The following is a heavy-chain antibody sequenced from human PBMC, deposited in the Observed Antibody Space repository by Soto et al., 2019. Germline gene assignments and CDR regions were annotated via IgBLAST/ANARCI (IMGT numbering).Heavy chain of an antibody. Sequence: GGSLRLSCEASGFTFSSYGMHWVRQAPGKGLEWVAVISYDGSNKYYADSVKGRFTISRDNSKNTLNLQMNSLRAEDTAVYYCARRSSSWYFDYWGQGTLVTVSS. V-gene: IGHV3-30*03. CDR1: GFTFSSYG. CDR3: ARRSSSWYFDY. D-gene: IGHD6-13*01. J-gene: IGHJ4*02. CDR2: ISYDGSNK.